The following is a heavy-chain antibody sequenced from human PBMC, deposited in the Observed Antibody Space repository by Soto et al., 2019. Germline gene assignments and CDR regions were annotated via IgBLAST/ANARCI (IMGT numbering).Heavy chain of an antibody. D-gene: IGHD6-6*01. CDR2: IYYSGII. J-gene: IGHJ3*02. CDR1: GGSISSGDYY. CDR3: AREVGEVDYSSSSDAFDI. V-gene: IGHV4-30-4*01. Sequence: QVQLQESGPGLVKPSQTLSLTCSVSGGSISSGDYYWSWIRQPPGKGLEWIASIYYSGIIYYNPSLKSRVTMSRDTSKNQFFLNLDSVTAADTAVYYCAREVGEVDYSSSSDAFDIWGQGTMVTVSS.